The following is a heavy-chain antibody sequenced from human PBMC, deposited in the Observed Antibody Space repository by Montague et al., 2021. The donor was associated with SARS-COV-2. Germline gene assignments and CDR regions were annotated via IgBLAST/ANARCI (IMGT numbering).Heavy chain of an antibody. Sequence: SLRLSCAASGFTFSSYVMSWVRQPPGKGLEWVSLIYSAGSSTSYADSVKGRFTISRDNAKNSLILQMNSLKDEDTAVYYCARSPRGSGTGWLDYWGQGTLVTVSS. D-gene: IGHD3/OR15-3a*01. CDR1: GFTFSSYV. CDR3: ARSPRGSGTGWLDY. V-gene: IGHV3-23*03. CDR2: IYSAGSST. J-gene: IGHJ4*02.